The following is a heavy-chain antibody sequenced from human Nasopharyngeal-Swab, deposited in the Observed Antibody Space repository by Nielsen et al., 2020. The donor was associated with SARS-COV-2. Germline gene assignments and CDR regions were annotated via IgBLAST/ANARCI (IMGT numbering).Heavy chain of an antibody. CDR1: GFTFSSYW. D-gene: IGHD5-18*01. CDR2: INEDGSST. V-gene: IGHV3-74*01. J-gene: IGHJ4*02. CDR3: ARDLSDTARPDY. Sequence: GESLKISCAASGFTFSSYWMHWVRQAPGKGLVWVSRINEDGSSTSYADSLKGRFTISRDNAKNTLYLQMNSLSAEDTAVYYCARDLSDTARPDYWGQGTLVTVSS.